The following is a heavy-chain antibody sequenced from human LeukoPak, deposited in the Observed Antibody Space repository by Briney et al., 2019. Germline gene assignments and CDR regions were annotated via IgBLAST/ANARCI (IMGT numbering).Heavy chain of an antibody. D-gene: IGHD3-3*01. CDR1: GGSFSGYY. CDR2: INHSGST. J-gene: IGHJ4*02. CDR3: AILRYDFWSGYSPGYFDY. V-gene: IGHV4-34*01. Sequence: SETLSLTCAVYGGSFSGYYWSWIRQPPGKGLEWIGEINHSGSTNYNPSLKSRVTISVDTSKNQFSLKLSSVTAADTAVYYCAILRYDFWSGYSPGYFDYWGQGTLVTVSS.